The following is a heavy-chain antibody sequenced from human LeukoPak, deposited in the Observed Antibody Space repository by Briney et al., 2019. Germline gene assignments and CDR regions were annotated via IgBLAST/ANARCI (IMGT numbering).Heavy chain of an antibody. D-gene: IGHD6-13*01. CDR2: INHSGST. CDR1: GESFSGYY. J-gene: IGHJ4*02. V-gene: IGHV4-34*01. CDR3: ARGDIAAGGAPFDY. Sequence: SETLSLTCAVYGESFSGYYWSWIRQPPGRGLEWIGEINHSGSTSYSASLKSRVTISVDTSKNQFSLKLNSVTAADTAVYYCARGDIAAGGAPFDYWGQGTLVTVSS.